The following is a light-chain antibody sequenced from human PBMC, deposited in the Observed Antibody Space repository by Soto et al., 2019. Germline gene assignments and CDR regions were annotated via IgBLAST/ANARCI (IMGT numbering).Light chain of an antibody. Sequence: DIQMTQSPSSLSASVGDRVTITCRATQGISSWLAWYQQKPEKAPKCLIYAASSLQSGVPSMFSGSGSGTDFTLTISSLQPEDFATYYCQQYSRYPYTFGQGTKLEIK. CDR2: AAS. CDR3: QQYSRYPYT. J-gene: IGKJ2*01. V-gene: IGKV1D-16*01. CDR1: QGISSW.